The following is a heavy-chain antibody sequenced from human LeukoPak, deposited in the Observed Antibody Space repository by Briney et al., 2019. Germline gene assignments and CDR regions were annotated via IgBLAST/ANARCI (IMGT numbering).Heavy chain of an antibody. CDR2: ISGSGGST. D-gene: IGHD3-3*01. CDR1: GFTFSSYA. J-gene: IGHJ4*02. Sequence: GGSLRRSCAASGFTFSSYAMSWVRQAPGKGLEWVSAISGSGGSTYYADSVKGRFTISRDNSKNTLYLQMNSLRAEDTAVYYCAKDLRFLEWLLYHDYWGQGTLVTVSS. V-gene: IGHV3-23*01. CDR3: AKDLRFLEWLLYHDY.